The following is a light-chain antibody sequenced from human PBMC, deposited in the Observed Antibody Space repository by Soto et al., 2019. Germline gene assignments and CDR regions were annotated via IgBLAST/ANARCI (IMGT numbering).Light chain of an antibody. Sequence: SYELTQPASVSVSTGQTASITCSGDKLGDKYACWYQQKPGQSPVLVIYQDSKRPSGIPERFSGSNSGNTATLTISGTQAMDEADYYCQAWDSSTYVVFGGGTKLTVL. V-gene: IGLV3-1*01. J-gene: IGLJ2*01. CDR1: KLGDKY. CDR2: QDS. CDR3: QAWDSSTYVV.